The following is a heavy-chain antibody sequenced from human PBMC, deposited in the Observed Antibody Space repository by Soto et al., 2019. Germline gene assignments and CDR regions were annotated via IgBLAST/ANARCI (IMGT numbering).Heavy chain of an antibody. Sequence: EVQLLESGGDLVQPGGSLRLSCAASGFAFSSYGMSWVRQAPGKGLEWVSAISGSGAGSFYGDSVKGRFTISRDNSKSTLYLQMNSLRAEDTAVYYCAKVTAAAGPPYFYSWGQGTLVTVSS. CDR2: ISGSGAGS. CDR1: GFAFSSYG. J-gene: IGHJ4*02. V-gene: IGHV3-23*01. CDR3: AKVTAAAGPPYFYS. D-gene: IGHD6-13*01.